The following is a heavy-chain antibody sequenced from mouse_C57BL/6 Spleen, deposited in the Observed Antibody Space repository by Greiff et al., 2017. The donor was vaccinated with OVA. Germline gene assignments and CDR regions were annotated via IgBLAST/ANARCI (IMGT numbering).Heavy chain of an antibody. CDR1: GYTFTSYW. CDR3: ARGWDYDGPWFAY. J-gene: IGHJ3*01. D-gene: IGHD2-4*01. CDR2: INPSNGGT. Sequence: VQLQQPGTDLVKPGASVKLSCKASGYTFTSYWMHWVKQRPGQGLEWIGNINPSNGGTNYNEKFKSKATLTVDKSSSTAYMQLSSLTSEDSAVYYCARGWDYDGPWFAYWGQGTLVTVSA. V-gene: IGHV1-53*01.